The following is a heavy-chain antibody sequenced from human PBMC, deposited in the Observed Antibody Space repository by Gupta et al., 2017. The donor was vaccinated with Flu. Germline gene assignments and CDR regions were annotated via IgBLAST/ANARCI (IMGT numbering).Heavy chain of an antibody. CDR3: AKGITWLAKEYGMDV. CDR1: GFTFKNYG. J-gene: IGHJ6*02. CDR2: ISGSGGST. D-gene: IGHD3-3*01. Sequence: GFTFKNYGMTWARQAPGKGLEWVSGISGSGGSTHYADSIKGRFTISRDNSKNTLYLQMHSLRTEDAAIYYCAKGITWLAKEYGMDVWGQGTTVTGSS. V-gene: IGHV3-23*01.